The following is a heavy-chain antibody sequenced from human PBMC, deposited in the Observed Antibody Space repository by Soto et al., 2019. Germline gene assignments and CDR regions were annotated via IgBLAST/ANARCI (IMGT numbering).Heavy chain of an antibody. D-gene: IGHD3-22*01. V-gene: IGHV3-9*01. CDR3: AKGLDYYEGPDAFDI. Sequence: AGGSLRLSCAASGFTFDDYAMHWVRQAPGKCLEWVSGISWNSGSIGYADSVKGRFTISRDNAKNSLYLQMNSLRAEDTALYYCAKGLDYYEGPDAFDIWGQGTMVTVS. CDR2: ISWNSGSI. J-gene: IGHJ3*02. CDR1: GFTFDDYA.